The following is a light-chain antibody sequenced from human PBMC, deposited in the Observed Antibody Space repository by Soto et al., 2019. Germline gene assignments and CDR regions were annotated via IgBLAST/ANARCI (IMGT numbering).Light chain of an antibody. V-gene: IGKV1-39*01. CDR3: QQSYSTPRT. CDR1: QSISSY. J-gene: IGKJ1*01. Sequence: DIQMTQSPSSLSASVGDSFTITGRASQSISSYLNWYQQKPGKAPKLLIYAASSLQSGVPSRFSGSGSGTDFTLTISSLQPEDFATYYCQQSYSTPRTFGQGNKVDIK. CDR2: AAS.